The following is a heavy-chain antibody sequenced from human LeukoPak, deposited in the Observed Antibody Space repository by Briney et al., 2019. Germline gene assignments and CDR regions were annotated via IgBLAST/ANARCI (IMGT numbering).Heavy chain of an antibody. CDR2: ISYDGSNK. CDR3: AEDRPRPEYYFDY. Sequence: GGSLRLSCAASGFTFSSYGMHWVRQAPGKGLEWVAVISYDGSNKYYADSVKGRFTISRDNSKNTLYLQMNSLRAEDTAVYYCAEDRPRPEYYFDYWGQGTLVTVSS. V-gene: IGHV3-30*18. J-gene: IGHJ4*02. CDR1: GFTFSSYG.